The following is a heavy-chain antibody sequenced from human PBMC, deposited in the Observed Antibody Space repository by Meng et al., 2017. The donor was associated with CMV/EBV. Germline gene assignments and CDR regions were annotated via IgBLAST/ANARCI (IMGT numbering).Heavy chain of an antibody. D-gene: IGHD3-22*01. CDR2: ISSSSSYI. CDR3: AGPQPAYYDRSAPKS. CDR1: GFTSSSYG. Sequence: GGSLRPSCVASGFTSSSYGTNWVRQAPGKGLEWVSSISSSSSYIYYADSVKGRFTISRDNAKHSLYLQMNSLRAEDTAVYYCAGPQPAYYDRSAPKSWGQGTLVTVSS. J-gene: IGHJ5*02. V-gene: IGHV3-21*01.